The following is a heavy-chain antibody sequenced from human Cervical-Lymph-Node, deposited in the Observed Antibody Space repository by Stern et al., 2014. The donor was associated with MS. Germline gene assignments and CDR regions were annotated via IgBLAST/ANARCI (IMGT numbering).Heavy chain of an antibody. V-gene: IGHV1-69*01. J-gene: IGHJ6*01. CDR2: IIPIFGSA. D-gene: IGHD2-2*01. CDR1: GGTFNTYA. Sequence: QVQLVQSGAEVKKPGSSVKVSCKVSGGTFNTYAFTWVRQAPGQGPEWMGGIIPIFGSANYAQKFQGRVTITADESTSTTYMEVSSLRSEDTAVYYCARVTVVEPVAVGYMDVWGKGPRSPSP. CDR3: ARVTVVEPVAVGYMDV.